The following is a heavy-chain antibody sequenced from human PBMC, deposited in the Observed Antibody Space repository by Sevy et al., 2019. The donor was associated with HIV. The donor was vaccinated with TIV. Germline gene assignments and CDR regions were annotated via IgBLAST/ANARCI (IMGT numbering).Heavy chain of an antibody. V-gene: IGHV3-64D*09. D-gene: IGHD3-3*01. CDR1: GFTFSGSA. CDR3: VKDSIFYDSSSGYRPFYYYGMDV. J-gene: IGHJ6*02. Sequence: GESLKISCSASGFTFSGSALHWVRQAPGKGLEYVSVISSSGSGTYYAESVKGRFTISRDNSKNTLYLQIRSLRTEDTAVYYCVKDSIFYDSSSGYRPFYYYGMDVWGQGTSVTVSS. CDR2: ISSSGSGT.